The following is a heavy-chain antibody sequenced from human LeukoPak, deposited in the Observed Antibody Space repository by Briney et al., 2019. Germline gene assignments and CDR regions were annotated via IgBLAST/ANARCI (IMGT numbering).Heavy chain of an antibody. D-gene: IGHD6-13*01. CDR3: ARDKSWYFDY. Sequence: GGSLRLSCVASGFTFSNYGMHWVRQAPGKGLEWVAVIWYDGSIQYYADSVQGRFTISRDSSENTLYLQMNSLRAEDTAVYYCARDKSWYFDYWGQGTLVTVSS. CDR1: GFTFSNYG. CDR2: IWYDGSIQ. J-gene: IGHJ4*02. V-gene: IGHV3-33*08.